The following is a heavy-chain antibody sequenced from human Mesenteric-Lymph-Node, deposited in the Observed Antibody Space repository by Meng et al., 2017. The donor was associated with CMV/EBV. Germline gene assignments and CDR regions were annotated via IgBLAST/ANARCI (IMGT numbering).Heavy chain of an antibody. D-gene: IGHD3-10*01. J-gene: IGHJ4*02. CDR1: GFTFDDYG. CDR2: IHWSGNFT. Sequence: GESLKISCAASGFTFDDYGMSWVRQVPGKGLEWVSGIHWSGNFTSYADSVKGRFSISRDNAKNSLYLQMNSLRAEDTALYHCARESFLVRGVFDFWGPGLLVTVSS. CDR3: ARESFLVRGVFDF. V-gene: IGHV3-20*01.